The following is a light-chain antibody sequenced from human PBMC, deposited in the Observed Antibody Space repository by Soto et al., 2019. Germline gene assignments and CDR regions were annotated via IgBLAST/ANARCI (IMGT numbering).Light chain of an antibody. J-gene: IGLJ2*01. V-gene: IGLV8-61*01. CDR3: VLYMGSGISV. CDR2: NTY. CDR1: SGSVSTSYY. Sequence: QAVVTQEPSLSVSPGGTVTLTCGFSSGSVSTSYYPSWYQQTPGQAPRTLIYNTYTRSSGVPDRFSASILGDKAALTITGAQADDESDYYCVLYMGSGISVFGGGTKLTVL.